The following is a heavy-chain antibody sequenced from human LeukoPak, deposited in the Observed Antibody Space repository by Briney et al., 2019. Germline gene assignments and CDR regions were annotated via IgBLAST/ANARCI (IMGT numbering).Heavy chain of an antibody. D-gene: IGHD4-11*01. J-gene: IGHJ4*02. CDR3: ARQGTLQSPRH. Sequence: SQTLSLTCTVSGGSISSSTYYWGWIRQPPGKGLEWIGSIYYSGSTYYNPSLKRRVTISVATAKNQLCLMLSSVTAPDTAVYYCARQGTLQSPRHWGQGTLVTVSS. CDR2: IYYSGST. V-gene: IGHV4-39*01. CDR1: GGSISSSTYY.